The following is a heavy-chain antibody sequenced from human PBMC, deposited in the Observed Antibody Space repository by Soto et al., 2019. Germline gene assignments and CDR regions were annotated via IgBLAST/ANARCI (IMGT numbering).Heavy chain of an antibody. Sequence: SETLSLTCTVSGGSISSSSYYWGWIRQPPGKGLEWIGSIYYSGSTYYNPSLKSRVTISVDTSKNQFSLKLSSVTAADTAVYYCARVVGSGSYYIHYYYYMDVWGKGTTVTVSS. CDR1: GGSISSSSYY. D-gene: IGHD3-10*01. CDR2: IYYSGST. CDR3: ARVVGSGSYYIHYYYYMDV. V-gene: IGHV4-39*07. J-gene: IGHJ6*03.